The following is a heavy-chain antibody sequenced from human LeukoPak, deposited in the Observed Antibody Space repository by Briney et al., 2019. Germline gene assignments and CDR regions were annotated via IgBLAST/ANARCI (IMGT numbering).Heavy chain of an antibody. CDR1: GGSVNSYY. Sequence: SETLSLTCTVSGGSVNSYYLSWIRQPPGQGLEWIGYIYFSGSTNYNPSLKSRVTISLDRSKNQFSLNLNSVTAADTAVYYCSRDKAGYPEYWGQGTQVTVSP. V-gene: IGHV4-59*02. CDR2: IYFSGST. CDR3: SRDKAGYPEY. D-gene: IGHD5-18*01. J-gene: IGHJ4*02.